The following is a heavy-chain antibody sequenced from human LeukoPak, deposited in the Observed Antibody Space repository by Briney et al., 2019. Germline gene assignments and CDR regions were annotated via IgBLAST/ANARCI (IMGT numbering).Heavy chain of an antibody. CDR3: ARSTNGRVLLWFGELAMETNLDY. CDR2: ISSSGSDI. V-gene: IGHV3-11*04. Sequence: GGSLRLSCAASGFTFSDYYMSWIRQAPGKGLEWVSYISSSGSDIYYADSVKGRFTISRDNAKNSLYLQMNSLRAEDTAVYYCARSTNGRVLLWFGELAMETNLDYWGQGTLVTVSS. CDR1: GFTFSDYY. J-gene: IGHJ4*02. D-gene: IGHD3-10*01.